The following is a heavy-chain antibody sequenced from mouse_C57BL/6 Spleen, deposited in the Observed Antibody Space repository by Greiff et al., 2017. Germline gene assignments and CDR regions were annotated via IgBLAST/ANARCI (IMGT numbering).Heavy chain of an antibody. V-gene: IGHV5-4*01. D-gene: IGHD1-1*01. CDR1: GFTFSSYA. Sequence: EVHLVESGGGLVKPGGSLKLSCAASGFTFSSYAMSWVRQTPEKRLEWVATISDGGSYTYYPDNVKGRFTISRDNAKNNLYLQMSHLKSEDTAMYYCAREGCDYGRGNYFDYWGQGTTLTVSS. CDR3: AREGCDYGRGNYFDY. J-gene: IGHJ2*01. CDR2: ISDGGSYT.